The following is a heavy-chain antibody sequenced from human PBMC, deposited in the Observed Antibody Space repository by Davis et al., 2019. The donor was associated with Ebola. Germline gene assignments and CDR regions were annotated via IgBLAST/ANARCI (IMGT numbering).Heavy chain of an antibody. CDR3: AREIGNTILRRYGMDV. J-gene: IGHJ6*02. Sequence: MPSETLSLTCAVSGGSITSGGYSWSWIRQPPGKGLEWIGYIYESGYTVYNASLKSRVSISADTSNNQFFLNLNYVTAADTAVYYCAREIGNTILRRYGMDVWGQGTTVTVSS. CDR2: IYESGYT. CDR1: GGSITSGGYS. V-gene: IGHV4-30-2*01. D-gene: IGHD5-24*01.